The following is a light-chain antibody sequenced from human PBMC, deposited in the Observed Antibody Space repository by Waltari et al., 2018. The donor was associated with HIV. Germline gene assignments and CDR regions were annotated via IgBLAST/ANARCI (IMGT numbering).Light chain of an antibody. CDR3: SSYTSKNTLV. V-gene: IGLV2-14*01. CDR2: KVS. J-gene: IGLJ2*01. CDR1: SRAAGGYSY. Sequence: QSALTQPASVSGSPGQSITISCTGTSRAAGGYSYVSVYKQNPGKPAKIMIDKVSKRPSVAAKRFSGSKSGNTASLTISGLQADDEADYYCSSYTSKNTLVFGGGTKLTVL.